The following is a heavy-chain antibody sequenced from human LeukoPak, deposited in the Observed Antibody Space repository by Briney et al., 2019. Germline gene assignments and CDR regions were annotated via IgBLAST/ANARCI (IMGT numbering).Heavy chain of an antibody. V-gene: IGHV4-4*07. D-gene: IGHD6-13*01. CDR2: IYTSGST. CDR3: ARVKGSGSSWSDAFDI. Sequence: SETLPLTCTVSGGSISRYYWSWVRQPAGKGLEWIGRIYTSGSTNYNPSLKSRVTMSVDTSKNQYSLKLSSVTAAATTVNYCARVKGSGSSWSDAFDIWGQGTMVTVSS. J-gene: IGHJ3*02. CDR1: GGSISRYY.